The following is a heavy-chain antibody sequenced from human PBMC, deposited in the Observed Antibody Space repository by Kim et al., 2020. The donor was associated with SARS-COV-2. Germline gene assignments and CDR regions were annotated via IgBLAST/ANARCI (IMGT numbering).Heavy chain of an antibody. D-gene: IGHD3-22*01. J-gene: IGHJ4*02. CDR3: TTDASYYDSSGYYSDFDY. V-gene: IGHV3-15*01. Sequence: KGRFTISRDDSKNTLYLQMNSLKTEDTAVYYCTTDASYYDSSGYYSDFDYWGQGTLVTVSS.